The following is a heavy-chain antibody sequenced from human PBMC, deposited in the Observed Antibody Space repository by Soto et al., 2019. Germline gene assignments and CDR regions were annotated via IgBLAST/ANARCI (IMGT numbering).Heavy chain of an antibody. J-gene: IGHJ6*02. Sequence: ASVKVSCKASGYTFTSYGISWVRQAPGQGLEWMGWISAYNGNTNYAQKLQGRVTITADESTSTAYMELSSLRSEDTAVYYCASAPSSGSRFYYYGMDVWGQGTTVTVSS. CDR3: ASAPSSGSRFYYYGMDV. CDR1: GYTFTSYG. V-gene: IGHV1-18*04. CDR2: ISAYNGNT. D-gene: IGHD3-10*01.